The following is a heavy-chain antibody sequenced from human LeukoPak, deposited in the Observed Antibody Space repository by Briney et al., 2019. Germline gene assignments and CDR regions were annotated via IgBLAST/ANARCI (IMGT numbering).Heavy chain of an antibody. Sequence: SETLSLTCTVSGASISSYYWSWVRQPPGKGLEWIGYISYIGSTNYNPSLKSRVTISVDTSKNQFSLKLSSVTAADTAVYYCARAVGVGRGTYFDLWGRGTLVTVSS. CDR1: GASISSYY. CDR2: ISYIGST. CDR3: ARAVGVGRGTYFDL. J-gene: IGHJ2*01. V-gene: IGHV4-59*08. D-gene: IGHD1-1*01.